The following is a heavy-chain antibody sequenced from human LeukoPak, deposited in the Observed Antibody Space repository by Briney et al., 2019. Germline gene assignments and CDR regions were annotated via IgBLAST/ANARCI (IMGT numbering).Heavy chain of an antibody. J-gene: IGHJ5*02. D-gene: IGHD6-13*01. V-gene: IGHV3-23*01. Sequence: PGGSLRLSCAASGFTFSSYAMSWVRQAPGMGLEWVSAISGSGGSTYYADSVKGRFTISRDNSKNTLYLQMNSLRAEDTAVYYCARGHTIHSSSWFTNPHTGSWFDPWGQGTLVTVSS. CDR2: ISGSGGST. CDR3: ARGHTIHSSSWFTNPHTGSWFDP. CDR1: GFTFSSYA.